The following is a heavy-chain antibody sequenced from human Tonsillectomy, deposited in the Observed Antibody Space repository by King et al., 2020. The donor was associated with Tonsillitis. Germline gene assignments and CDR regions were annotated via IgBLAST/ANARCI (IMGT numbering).Heavy chain of an antibody. CDR3: ARALVLLWFGELLPFDY. CDR2: ISSSGSTI. CDR1: GFTFSSYE. D-gene: IGHD3-10*01. Sequence: VQLVESGGGLVQPGGSLRLSCAASGFTFSSYEMNWVRQAPGKGLEWVSYISSSGSTIYYADSVKGRFTISRDNAKNSLYLQMKSLRAEDTAVYYCARALVLLWFGELLPFDYWGQGTLVTVSS. J-gene: IGHJ4*02. V-gene: IGHV3-48*03.